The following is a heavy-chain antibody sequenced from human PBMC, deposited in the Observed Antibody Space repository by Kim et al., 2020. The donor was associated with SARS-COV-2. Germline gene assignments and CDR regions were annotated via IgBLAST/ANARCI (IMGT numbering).Heavy chain of an antibody. D-gene: IGHD3-10*01. Sequence: GGSLRLSCAASGFTFSSYNMNWVRQAPGKGLEWVSSITSSSSYIYYAASVKGRFTISRDNAKNSLYLQMNSLRAEDTAVYYCARGLYYYDSGSYSKYNWFDPWGQGTLVTVS. CDR2: ITSSSSYI. V-gene: IGHV3-21*01. CDR1: GFTFSSYN. CDR3: ARGLYYYDSGSYSKYNWFDP. J-gene: IGHJ5*02.